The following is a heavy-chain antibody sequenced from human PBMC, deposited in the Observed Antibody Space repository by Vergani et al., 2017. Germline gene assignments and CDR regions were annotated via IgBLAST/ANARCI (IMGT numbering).Heavy chain of an antibody. CDR2: IYYSGST. Sequence: QVQLQESGPGLVKPSQTLSLTCTVSGGSISSGDYYWSWIRQPPGKGLEWIGYIYYSGSTYYHPSLKSRVTISVDTSKNHFSRKLSSVTAADTAVYFCAGHFTVEWLVKLGWIAPWGQGILVTVSS. V-gene: IGHV4-30-4*08. CDR1: GGSISSGDYY. D-gene: IGHD6-19*01. CDR3: AGHFTVEWLVKLGWIAP. J-gene: IGHJ5*02.